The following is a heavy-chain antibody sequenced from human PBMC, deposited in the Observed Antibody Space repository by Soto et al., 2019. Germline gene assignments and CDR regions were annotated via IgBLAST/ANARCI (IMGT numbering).Heavy chain of an antibody. Sequence: ASVKVSCKASGYTFTGYYMHWVRQAPGQGLEWMGWINPNSGGTNYAQKFQGWVTMTRDTSISTAYMELSRLRSDDTAVYYCARGSGYCTNGVCGSFYYYYYMDVWGKGTTVTVSS. CDR3: ARGSGYCTNGVCGSFYYYYYMDV. V-gene: IGHV1-2*04. CDR1: GYTFTGYY. D-gene: IGHD2-8*01. J-gene: IGHJ6*03. CDR2: INPNSGGT.